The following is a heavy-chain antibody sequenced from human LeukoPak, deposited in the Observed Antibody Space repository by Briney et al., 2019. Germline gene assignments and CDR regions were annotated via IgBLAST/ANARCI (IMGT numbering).Heavy chain of an antibody. J-gene: IGHJ4*02. CDR3: ARYGSVFDD. CDR2: INHSGST. CDR1: GGSFSGYF. V-gene: IGHV4-34*01. D-gene: IGHD3-10*01. Sequence: KASETLSLTCAVYGGSFSGYFWSWIRQPPGKGLEWIGEINHSGSTNYNPSLKSRVTISIDTSKNQFSLKLSSMTAADTAVYYCARYGSVFDDWGQGTLVTVSS.